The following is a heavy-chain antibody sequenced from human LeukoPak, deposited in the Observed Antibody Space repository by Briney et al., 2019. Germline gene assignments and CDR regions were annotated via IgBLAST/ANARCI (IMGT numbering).Heavy chain of an antibody. D-gene: IGHD1-26*01. Sequence: ASVKVSCKASGYTFTDYYMHWVRQAPGQGLEWMGWINPNSGGTNYTQRFQGRVTMTRDTSISPAYMELSRLRSDDTAVYYCAVFPGIVGATPLRNDAFDIWGQGTMVTVSS. CDR1: GYTFTDYY. J-gene: IGHJ3*02. V-gene: IGHV1-2*02. CDR3: AVFPGIVGATPLRNDAFDI. CDR2: INPNSGGT.